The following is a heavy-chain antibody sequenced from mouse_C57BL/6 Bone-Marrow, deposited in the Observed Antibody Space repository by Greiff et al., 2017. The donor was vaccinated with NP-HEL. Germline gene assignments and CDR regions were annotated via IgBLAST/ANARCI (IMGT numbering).Heavy chain of an antibody. J-gene: IGHJ1*03. CDR1: GYTFTSYW. V-gene: IGHV1-72*01. CDR2: IDPNSGGT. D-gene: IGHD1-1*01. CDR3: ARDTTVLAPYWYFDV. Sequence: QVQLQQPRAELVKPGASVKLSCKASGYTFTSYWMHWVKQRPGRGLEWIGRIDPNSGGTKYNEKFKSKATLTVDKPSSTAYMQLSSLTSEDSAVYYCARDTTVLAPYWYFDVWGTGTTVTVSS.